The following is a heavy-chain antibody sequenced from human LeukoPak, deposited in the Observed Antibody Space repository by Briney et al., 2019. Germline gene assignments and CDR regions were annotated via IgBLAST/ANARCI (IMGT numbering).Heavy chain of an antibody. CDR1: GGSISSGGYY. CDR2: IYHSGST. Sequence: SETLSLTCTVSGGSISSGGYYWSWIRQPPGKGLEWIGYIYHSGSTYYNPSLKSRVTISVDRSKNQFSLKLSSVTAADTAVYYCARDELELGAFDIWGQGTMVTVSS. D-gene: IGHD1-7*01. V-gene: IGHV4-30-2*01. CDR3: ARDELELGAFDI. J-gene: IGHJ3*02.